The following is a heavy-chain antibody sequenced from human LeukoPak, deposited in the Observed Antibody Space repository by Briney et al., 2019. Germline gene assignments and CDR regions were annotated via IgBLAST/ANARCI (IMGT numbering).Heavy chain of an antibody. D-gene: IGHD3-22*01. CDR3: ARDYYYDSSGFYAP. J-gene: IGHJ5*02. V-gene: IGHV3-33*01. CDR2: IWYDGSNK. CDR1: GFTFSNSG. Sequence: GGSLRLSCAASGFTFSNSGMHWVRQAPGKGLEWVAVIWYDGSNKYYADSVKGRFTISRDNSKNTLYLQMNSLRAEDTAVYYCARDYYYDSSGFYAPWGQGTLVSVSS.